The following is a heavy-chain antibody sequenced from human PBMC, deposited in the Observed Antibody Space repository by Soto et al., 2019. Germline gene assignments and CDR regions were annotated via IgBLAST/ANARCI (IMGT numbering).Heavy chain of an antibody. Sequence: VGSLRLSSAASGFMFSAYTMSWVRQAPGKGLEWLSSITSNSDHIDYADSVRGRFTVSRDNARKSLYLQMDSLGAEDTGVYYCATPYYYNHWGPGTLVTVSS. CDR2: ITSNSDHI. V-gene: IGHV3-21*01. CDR1: GFMFSAYT. CDR3: ATPYYYNH. J-gene: IGHJ4*02.